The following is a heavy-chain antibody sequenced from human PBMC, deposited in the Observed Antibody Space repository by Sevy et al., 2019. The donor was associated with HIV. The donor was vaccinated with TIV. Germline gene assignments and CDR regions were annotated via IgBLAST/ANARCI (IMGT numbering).Heavy chain of an antibody. CDR1: GGSISSSSYY. CDR3: ARQLLVRGVISWFDP. V-gene: IGHV4-39*01. CDR2: IYYSGST. Sequence: SETLSLTCTVSGGSISSSSYYWGWIRQPPGKGLEWIGSIYYSGSTYYNPSLKSRVTISVDTSKNQFSLKLSSVTAADTAVHYCARQLLVRGVISWFDPWGQGTLVTVSS. D-gene: IGHD3-10*01. J-gene: IGHJ5*02.